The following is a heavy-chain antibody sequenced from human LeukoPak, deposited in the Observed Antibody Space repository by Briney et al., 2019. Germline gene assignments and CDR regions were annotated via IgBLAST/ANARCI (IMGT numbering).Heavy chain of an antibody. CDR1: GGSISSYY. Sequence: SETLSLTCTVSGGSISSYYWSWIRQPPGKGLEWIGYIYYSGSTNYNPSLKSRVTISVDTSKNQFSLKLSSVTAADTAVYYCARPGGLYDSSGYYYWGQGTLVTVSS. CDR2: IYYSGST. D-gene: IGHD3-22*01. J-gene: IGHJ4*02. CDR3: ARPGGLYDSSGYYY. V-gene: IGHV4-59*08.